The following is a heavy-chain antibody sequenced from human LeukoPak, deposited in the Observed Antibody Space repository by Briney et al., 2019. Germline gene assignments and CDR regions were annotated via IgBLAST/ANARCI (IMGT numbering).Heavy chain of an antibody. D-gene: IGHD3-22*01. CDR1: GFTFSNYA. CDR2: ISYDGSNK. Sequence: PGGSLRLSCAASGFTFSNYAIHWVRQAPGKGLEWVAVISYDGSNKYYADSVKGRFTISRDNSKNTLYLQMNSLRAEDTAVYYCARDMSMIVVVTLPDYWGQGTLVTVSS. V-gene: IGHV3-30-3*01. CDR3: ARDMSMIVVVTLPDY. J-gene: IGHJ4*02.